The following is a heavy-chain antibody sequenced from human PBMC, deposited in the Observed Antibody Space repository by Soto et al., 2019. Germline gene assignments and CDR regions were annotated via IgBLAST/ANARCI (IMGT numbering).Heavy chain of an antibody. D-gene: IGHD6-25*01. CDR2: IYYDGST. CDR3: GRDELISGLYGWFDH. Sequence: HVQLQESGPGLVKPSETLSLTCTVSGGSISTYYWSWIRQPPGKGLEWIGYIYYDGSTSYNPSLRMTVTTSVDTSKDQFALILNSLTSADTAVYYWGRDELISGLYGWFDHWGQGTPFTVS. V-gene: IGHV4-59*01. CDR1: GGSISTYY. J-gene: IGHJ5*02.